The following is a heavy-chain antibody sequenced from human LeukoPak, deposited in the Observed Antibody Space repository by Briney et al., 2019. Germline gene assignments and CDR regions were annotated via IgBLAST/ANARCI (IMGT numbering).Heavy chain of an antibody. Sequence: PSETLSLTCIVSGGSISSSTYNWGWIRQPPGKGLEWIGIIYYSGSTYYNPSLKSRVTISVDTSKTQFSLRLSSVTATDTAVYYCARRVVVVPAASHDAFDIWGQGTMVTVSS. D-gene: IGHD2-2*01. J-gene: IGHJ3*02. V-gene: IGHV4-39*01. CDR2: IYYSGST. CDR3: ARRVVVVPAASHDAFDI. CDR1: GGSISSSTYN.